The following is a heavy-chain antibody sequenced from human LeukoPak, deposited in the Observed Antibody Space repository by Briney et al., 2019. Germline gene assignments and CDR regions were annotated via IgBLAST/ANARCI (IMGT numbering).Heavy chain of an antibody. CDR2: IKSKTDGGTT. D-gene: IGHD3-16*01. Sequence: MAGGSLRLSCAASGFTFSNAWMSWVRQAPGKGLEWVGRIKSKTDGGTTDYAAPVKGRFTISRDDSKNTLYPQMNSLKTEDTAVYYCTTVWGTTGPYYFDYWGQGTLVTVSS. V-gene: IGHV3-15*01. CDR3: TTVWGTTGPYYFDY. CDR1: GFTFSNAW. J-gene: IGHJ4*02.